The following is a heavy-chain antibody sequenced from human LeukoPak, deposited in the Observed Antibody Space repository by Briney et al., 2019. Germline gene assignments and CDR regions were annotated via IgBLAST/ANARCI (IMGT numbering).Heavy chain of an antibody. J-gene: IGHJ4*02. D-gene: IGHD2/OR15-2a*01. CDR1: GFTFNSYW. CDR3: ARDLRVFSY. CDR2: ISYDGSNK. V-gene: IGHV3-30-3*01. Sequence: GGSLRLSCVASGFTFNSYWMNWVRQAPGKGLEWVAVISYDGSNKYYADSVEGRFTISRDNSKNTLYLQMNSLRAEDTAVYYCARDLRVFSYWGQGTLVTVSS.